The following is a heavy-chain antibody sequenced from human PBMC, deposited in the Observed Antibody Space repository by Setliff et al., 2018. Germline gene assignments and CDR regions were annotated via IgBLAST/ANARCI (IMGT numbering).Heavy chain of an antibody. CDR1: GFTFSSYS. Sequence: GESLRLSCAASGFTFSSYSMNWVRQAPGKGLEWVSSISSSSSYIYYADSVKGRFTISRDNAKNSLYLQMNSLRAEDTAVYYCARGGHNYYDSSGYRYYFDYWGQGTLVTVSS. CDR2: ISSSSSYI. J-gene: IGHJ4*02. D-gene: IGHD3-22*01. CDR3: ARGGHNYYDSSGYRYYFDY. V-gene: IGHV3-21*01.